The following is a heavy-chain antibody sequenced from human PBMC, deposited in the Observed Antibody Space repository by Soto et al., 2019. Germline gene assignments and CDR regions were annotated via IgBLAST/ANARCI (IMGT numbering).Heavy chain of an antibody. D-gene: IGHD6-19*01. V-gene: IGHV3-23*01. Sequence: GGSLRLSCAASGFTFSSYAMSWVRQAPGKGLEWVSAISGSGGSTYYADSVKGRFTISRDNSKNTLYLQMNSLRAEDTAVYYCAKVLTRGRDSSAMEGVPRYFDYWGQGTLVTVSS. CDR3: AKVLTRGRDSSAMEGVPRYFDY. J-gene: IGHJ4*02. CDR1: GFTFSSYA. CDR2: ISGSGGST.